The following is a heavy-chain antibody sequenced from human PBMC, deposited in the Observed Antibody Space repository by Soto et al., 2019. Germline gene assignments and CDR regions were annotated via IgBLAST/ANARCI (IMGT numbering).Heavy chain of an antibody. Sequence: GGSLRLSCAASGFTFSSYAMSWVRQAPGKGLEWVSAISGSGGSTYYADSVKGRFTISRDNSKNTLYLQMNSLRAEDTAVYYCAKRFLEWFPQVDYYYYMDVWGKGTTVTVSS. J-gene: IGHJ6*03. V-gene: IGHV3-23*01. CDR1: GFTFSSYA. D-gene: IGHD3-3*01. CDR3: AKRFLEWFPQVDYYYYMDV. CDR2: ISGSGGST.